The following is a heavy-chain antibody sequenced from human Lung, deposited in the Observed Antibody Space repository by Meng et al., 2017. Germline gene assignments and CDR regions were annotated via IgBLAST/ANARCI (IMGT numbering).Heavy chain of an antibody. CDR2: IHPSGHP. V-gene: IGHV1-18*01. CDR3: VKHSSDWSLDS. Sequence: QVQLVQSGAEVKKHGASVKVSCKAAGYTYTDYQTDWGRQAPGQGLEWMGWIHPSGHPTYAQKFQGKVTMTLDTSTTPASMELRSLRSDDSALYYCVKHSSDWSLDSWGQGTLVTVSS. D-gene: IGHD6-19*01. J-gene: IGHJ4*02. CDR1: GYTYTDYQ.